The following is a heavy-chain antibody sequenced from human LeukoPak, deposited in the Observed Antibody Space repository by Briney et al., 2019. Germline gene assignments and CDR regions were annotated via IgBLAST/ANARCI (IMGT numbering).Heavy chain of an antibody. CDR2: IYYSGST. J-gene: IGHJ4*02. V-gene: IGHV4-39*01. CDR3: ARPPGGNYYFDY. D-gene: IGHD4-23*01. CDR1: GGSISSSSYY. Sequence: KPSETLSLTCTVSGGSISSSSYYLGWIRQPPGKGLEWIGSIYYSGSTYYNPSLKSRVTISVDTSKNQFSLKLSSVTAADTAVYYCARPPGGNYYFDYWGQGTLVTVSS.